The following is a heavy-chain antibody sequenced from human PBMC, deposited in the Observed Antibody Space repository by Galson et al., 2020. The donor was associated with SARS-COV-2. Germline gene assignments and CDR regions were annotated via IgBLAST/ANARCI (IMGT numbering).Heavy chain of an antibody. CDR3: ARGAGGGWSYYYYGMDV. CDR2: IWYDGSNK. J-gene: IGHJ6*02. CDR1: GFTFSSYG. V-gene: IGHV3-33*01. D-gene: IGHD2-15*01. Sequence: SLRLSCAASGFTFSSYGMHWVRQAPGKGLEWVAVIWYDGSNKYYADSVKGRFTISRDNSKNTLYLQMNSLRAEDTAVYYCARGAGGGWSYYYYGMDVWGQGTTVTVSS.